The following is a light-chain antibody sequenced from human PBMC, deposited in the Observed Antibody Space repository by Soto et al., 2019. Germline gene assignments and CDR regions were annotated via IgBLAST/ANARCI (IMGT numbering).Light chain of an antibody. J-gene: IGLJ2*01. Sequence: QSVLTQAPSTSGTPGQRVTISCSGSNSNIGRNTVNWSQQLPGMAPKLLIYTNNQRPSGVPDRFSGSKSGTSASLAISGLQSEDEANYYCATWDDSLDGVIFGGGTQLTVL. CDR2: TNN. CDR1: NSNIGRNT. V-gene: IGLV1-44*01. CDR3: ATWDDSLDGVI.